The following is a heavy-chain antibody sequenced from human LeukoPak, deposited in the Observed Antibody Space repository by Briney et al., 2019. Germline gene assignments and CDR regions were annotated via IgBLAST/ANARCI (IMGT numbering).Heavy chain of an antibody. CDR3: AKDEAFYDGSGTMDV. CDR2: ISGSGDST. D-gene: IGHD3-10*01. Sequence: GGSLRLSCAISDFTFSSYALSWVRQAPGKGLEWVSTISGSGDSTYYADSLKGRFTVSRDNSKNTLYLQMNSLRAEDTALYYCAKDEAFYDGSGTMDVWGQGTTVTVSS. J-gene: IGHJ6*02. CDR1: DFTFSSYA. V-gene: IGHV3-23*01.